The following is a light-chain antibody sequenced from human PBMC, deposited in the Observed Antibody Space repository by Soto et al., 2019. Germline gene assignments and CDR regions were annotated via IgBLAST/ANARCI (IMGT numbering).Light chain of an antibody. Sequence: QSALTQPPSASGSPGQSVTISCTGTSSDVGGYNYVSWYQQYQGKAPKLMIYEVSKRPSGVPDRFSGSKSGNTASLTVSGLQAEDEADYYCSSYGGSNNLVFGGGTKLTVL. J-gene: IGLJ2*01. V-gene: IGLV2-8*01. CDR2: EVS. CDR3: SSYGGSNNLV. CDR1: SSDVGGYNY.